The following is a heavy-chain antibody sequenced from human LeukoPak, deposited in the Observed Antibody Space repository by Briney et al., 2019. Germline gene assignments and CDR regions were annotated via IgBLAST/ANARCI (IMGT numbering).Heavy chain of an antibody. D-gene: IGHD6-13*01. CDR2: VNSDGSTT. CDR3: ARGYYSSSRFDS. Sequence: GGSLRLSCAASGFPFSNYWMHWVRQAPGKGLVWVSRVNSDGSTTNYADSVKGRFTISRDNAENTLYMRMNSLRPEDSAVYYCARGYYSSSRFDSWGQGTLVTVSS. J-gene: IGHJ4*02. CDR1: GFPFSNYW. V-gene: IGHV3-74*01.